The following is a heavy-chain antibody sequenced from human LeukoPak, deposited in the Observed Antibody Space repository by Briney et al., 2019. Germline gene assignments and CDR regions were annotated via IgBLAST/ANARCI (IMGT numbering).Heavy chain of an antibody. D-gene: IGHD6-19*01. CDR2: ISSSSSYI. J-gene: IGHJ4*02. CDR1: GFTFSSYS. Sequence: GGSLRLSCAASGFTFSSYSMNWVRQAPGKGLEWVSSISSSSSYIYYADSVKGRFTISRDNAKNSLYLQMNSLRAEDTAEYYCARSTAVALDYWGQGTLVTVSS. V-gene: IGHV3-21*01. CDR3: ARSTAVALDY.